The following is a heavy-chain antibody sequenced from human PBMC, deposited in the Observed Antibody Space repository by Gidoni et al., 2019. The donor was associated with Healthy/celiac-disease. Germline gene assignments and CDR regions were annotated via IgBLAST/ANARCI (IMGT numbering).Heavy chain of an antibody. CDR1: GFTFDHYA. J-gene: IGHJ3*02. CDR3: AKDQRGGNDAFDI. D-gene: IGHD2-15*01. V-gene: IGHV3-9*01. Sequence: EVQPVESGGGLVQPGRSLRPSSAASGFTFDHYAMHWVRQAPGKGMEWVSGISWNSGSIGYADSVKGRFTISRDNAKNSLYLQMNSLRAEDTALYYCAKDQRGGNDAFDIWGQGTMVTVSS. CDR2: ISWNSGSI.